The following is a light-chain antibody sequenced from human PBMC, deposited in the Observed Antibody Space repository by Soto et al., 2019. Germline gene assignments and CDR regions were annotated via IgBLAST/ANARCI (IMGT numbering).Light chain of an antibody. Sequence: DIQMTQSPSSLFASVGDRVTITFRASQSISSYLNWYQQKPGKAPKLLIYAASSLQSGVPSRFSGSGSGTEFTLTISSLQPEDFASYFCQQLNSYPQTFGQGTRLEIK. CDR1: QSISSY. V-gene: IGKV1-39*01. CDR3: QQLNSYPQT. CDR2: AAS. J-gene: IGKJ5*01.